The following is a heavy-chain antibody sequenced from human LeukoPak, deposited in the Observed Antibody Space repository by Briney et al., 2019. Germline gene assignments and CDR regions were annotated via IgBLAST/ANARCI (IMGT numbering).Heavy chain of an antibody. J-gene: IGHJ3*02. CDR3: ARGYYDSSGTDAFDI. CDR2: IYYSGST. D-gene: IGHD3-22*01. CDR1: GGSISSYY. V-gene: IGHV4-59*08. Sequence: TSETLSLTCTVSGGSISSYYWSWIRQPPGKGLEWIGYIYYSGSTNYNPSLKSRVTISVDTSKNQFSLKLSSVTAADTAVYYCARGYYDSSGTDAFDIWGQGKMVTVSS.